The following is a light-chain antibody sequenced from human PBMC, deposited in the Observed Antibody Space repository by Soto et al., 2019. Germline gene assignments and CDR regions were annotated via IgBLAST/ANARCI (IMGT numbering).Light chain of an antibody. J-gene: IGKJ4*01. Sequence: DIQMTQSPASLPASVGDRVTVTCRAGQSISNYLNWYQQKPGKAPKLLIYAASVLQSGVPSRFSGSGSGTEFTLSINSLQAEDFAIYYCQQSYNTPLTFGGGTKVEMK. CDR2: AAS. V-gene: IGKV1-39*01. CDR1: QSISNY. CDR3: QQSYNTPLT.